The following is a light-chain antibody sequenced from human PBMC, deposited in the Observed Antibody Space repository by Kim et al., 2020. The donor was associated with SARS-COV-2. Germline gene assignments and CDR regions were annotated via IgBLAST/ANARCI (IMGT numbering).Light chain of an antibody. CDR1: PSLTRTY. J-gene: IGKJ2*01. CDR3: QQYGDSPT. V-gene: IGKV3-20*01. Sequence: SLSPGETVTLSCRASPSLTRTYLAWYQLKPGQAPRLLVHGVSSRATGISERFSGSGSGTDFTLTINRLEPEDSAVYFCQQYGDSPTFGQGTKLEI. CDR2: GVS.